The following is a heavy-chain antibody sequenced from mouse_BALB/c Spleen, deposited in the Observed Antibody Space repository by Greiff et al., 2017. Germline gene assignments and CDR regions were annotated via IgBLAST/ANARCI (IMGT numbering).Heavy chain of an antibody. V-gene: IGHV3-2*02. CDR1: GYSITSDYA. CDR3: ARRGTYYRYDGGYYFDY. D-gene: IGHD2-14*01. Sequence: EVKLVESGPGLVKPSQSLSLTCTVTGYSITSDYAWNWIRQFPGNKLEWMGYISYSGSTSYNPSLKSRISITRDTSKNQFFLQLNSVTTEDTATYYCARRGTYYRYDGGYYFDYWGQGTTLTVSS. CDR2: ISYSGST. J-gene: IGHJ2*01.